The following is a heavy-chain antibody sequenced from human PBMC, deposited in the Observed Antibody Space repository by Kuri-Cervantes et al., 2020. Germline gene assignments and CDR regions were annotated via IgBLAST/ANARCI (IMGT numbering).Heavy chain of an antibody. CDR3: ARDRVVPAADAFISRGRGGMDV. CDR2: ISSSGSTI. Sequence: GESLKISCAASGFTFSDYYMSWIRQAPGKGLEWVSYISSSGSTIYYADSVKGRFTISRDNAKNSLYLQMNSLRAEDTAVYYCARDRVVPAADAFISRGRGGMDVWGQGTTVTVSS. V-gene: IGHV3-11*04. D-gene: IGHD2-2*01. J-gene: IGHJ6*02. CDR1: GFTFSDYY.